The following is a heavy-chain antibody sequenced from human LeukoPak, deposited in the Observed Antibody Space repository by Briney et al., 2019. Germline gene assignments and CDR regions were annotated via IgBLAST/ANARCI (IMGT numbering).Heavy chain of an antibody. Sequence: RAGGSLRLSCAASGFTFSSYEMNWVRQAPGKGLEWVSYISSSGSTIYYADSVKGRFTISRDNAKNSLYLQMNSLRAEDTAVYYCARDGESLWYGDHWGQGTLVTVSS. CDR1: GFTFSSYE. CDR3: ARDGESLWYGDH. J-gene: IGHJ5*02. V-gene: IGHV3-48*03. CDR2: ISSSGSTI. D-gene: IGHD3-10*01.